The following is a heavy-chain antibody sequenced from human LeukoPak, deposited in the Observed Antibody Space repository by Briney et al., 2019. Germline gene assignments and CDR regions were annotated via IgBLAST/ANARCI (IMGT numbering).Heavy chain of an antibody. J-gene: IGHJ4*02. CDR1: GFTVSGTH. Sequence: GGSLRLSCAASGFTVSGTHMSWVRQAPGKGLEWVSAIYTGGTTYYSDSVESRFTISRDKSKNTLYLQMDSLRVEDTAVYYCARDQATSGGGLDSWGQGTLVTVSS. CDR3: ARDQATSGGGLDS. CDR2: IYTGGTT. D-gene: IGHD3-16*01. V-gene: IGHV3-53*01.